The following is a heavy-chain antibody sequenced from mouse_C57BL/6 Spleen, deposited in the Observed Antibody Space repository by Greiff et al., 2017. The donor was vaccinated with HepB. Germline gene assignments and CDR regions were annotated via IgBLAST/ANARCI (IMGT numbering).Heavy chain of an antibody. V-gene: IGHV1-80*01. Sequence: QVQLKESGAELVKPGASVKISCKASGYAFSSYWMNWVKQRPGKGLEWIGQIYPGDGDTNYNGKFKGKATLTADKSSSTAYMQLSSLTSEDSAVYFCARGEYPLYAMAYWGQGTSVTVSS. D-gene: IGHD2-10*02. CDR2: IYPGDGDT. J-gene: IGHJ4*01. CDR1: GYAFSSYW. CDR3: ARGEYPLYAMAY.